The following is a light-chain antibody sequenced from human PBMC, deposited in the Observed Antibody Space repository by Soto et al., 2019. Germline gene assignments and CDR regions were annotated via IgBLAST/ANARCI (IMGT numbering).Light chain of an antibody. CDR1: SSDVGGYNY. V-gene: IGLV2-8*01. J-gene: IGLJ2*01. CDR3: SSYAGSNNLV. Sequence: QAVVTQPPFASGSPGQSVTISCTGTSSDVGGYNYVSWYQQHPGKAPKLMIYEVSKRPSGVPDRFSGSKSGNTASLTVSGLQAEDEADYYCSSYAGSNNLVFGGGTKLTVL. CDR2: EVS.